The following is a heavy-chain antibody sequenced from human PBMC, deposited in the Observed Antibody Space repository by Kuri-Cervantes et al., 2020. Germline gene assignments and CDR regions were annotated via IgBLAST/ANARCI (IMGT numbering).Heavy chain of an antibody. CDR2: IYPGDSDT. V-gene: IGHV5-51*01. J-gene: IGHJ4*02. Sequence: GESLKISCKGSGYSFPSYWIGWVRQMPGKGLEWMGIIYPGDSDTRYSPSFQGQVTISADKSISTAYLQWSSLKASDTAMYFCARLPDSRGSLHFDYWGQGALVTVSS. D-gene: IGHD6-19*01. CDR3: ARLPDSRGSLHFDY. CDR1: GYSFPSYW.